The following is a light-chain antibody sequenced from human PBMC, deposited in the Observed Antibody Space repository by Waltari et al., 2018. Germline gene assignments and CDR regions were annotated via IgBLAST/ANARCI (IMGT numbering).Light chain of an antibody. CDR2: DVS. V-gene: IGKV3-15*01. J-gene: IGKJ1*01. CDR1: QNIYSN. CDR3: QQYNDWPPTWT. Sequence: DIVMTQSPATLSVSTGERATLSCRASQNIYSNLAWYQQRPGQAPRLLMYDVSTRATAVPARFSGSGSETEFSLTISSLQSEDSAVYYCQQYNDWPPTWTFGQGTKVEIK.